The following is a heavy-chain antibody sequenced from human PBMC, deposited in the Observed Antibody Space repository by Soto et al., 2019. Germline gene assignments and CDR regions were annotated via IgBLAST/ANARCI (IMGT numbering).Heavy chain of an antibody. J-gene: IGHJ4*02. CDR1: GYSFTSYW. Sequence: GESLKISCKGSGYSFTSYWIGWVRQMPGKGLEWMGIIYPGDSDTRYSPSFQGQVTISADKSISTAYLQWSSLKASDTAMYYCARSSIAAREGFYFDYWGQGTLVTVYS. D-gene: IGHD6-6*01. V-gene: IGHV5-51*01. CDR2: IYPGDSDT. CDR3: ARSSIAAREGFYFDY.